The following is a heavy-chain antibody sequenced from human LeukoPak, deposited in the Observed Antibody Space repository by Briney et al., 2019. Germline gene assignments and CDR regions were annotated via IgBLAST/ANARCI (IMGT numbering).Heavy chain of an antibody. V-gene: IGHV4-59*08. J-gene: IGHJ4*02. CDR1: GGSISSYY. D-gene: IGHD6-19*01. CDR3: ARVIAVGYYFDY. Sequence: PSETLSLTCTVSGGSISSYYWSWIRQPPGKGLEWIGYIYYSGSTNYNPSLKSRVTISVDTSKNQFSLKLSSVTAADTAVYYCARVIAVGYYFDYWGQGTLVTVSS. CDR2: IYYSGST.